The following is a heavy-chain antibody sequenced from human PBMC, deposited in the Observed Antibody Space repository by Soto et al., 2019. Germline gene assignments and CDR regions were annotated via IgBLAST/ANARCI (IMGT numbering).Heavy chain of an antibody. CDR3: ARDLSWAFDY. CDR1: GFSFSSYS. Sequence: EVQLVESGGGLVQPGGSLRLSCAASGFSFSSYSMNWVRQAPGKGLEWISYISNIRSSYADSVKGRFTISRDSDKNTLFLQMSSLGAEDTAVYYCARDLSWAFDYWGQGIPVTVSS. V-gene: IGHV3-48*01. D-gene: IGHD7-27*01. J-gene: IGHJ4*02. CDR2: ISNIRS.